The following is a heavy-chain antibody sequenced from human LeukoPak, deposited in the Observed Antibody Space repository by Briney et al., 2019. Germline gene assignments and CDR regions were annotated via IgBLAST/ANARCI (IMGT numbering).Heavy chain of an antibody. CDR3: ARSLQYSSSWYAGDAFDI. Sequence: PGGSLRLSCAASGFTFSSYSMNWVRQAPGKGLEWVSSISSSSSYIYYADSVKGRFTISRDNAKNSLYLQMNSLRAEDTAVYYCARSLQYSSSWYAGDAFDIWGQGTMVTVSS. CDR2: ISSSSSYI. CDR1: GFTFSSYS. J-gene: IGHJ3*02. D-gene: IGHD6-13*01. V-gene: IGHV3-21*01.